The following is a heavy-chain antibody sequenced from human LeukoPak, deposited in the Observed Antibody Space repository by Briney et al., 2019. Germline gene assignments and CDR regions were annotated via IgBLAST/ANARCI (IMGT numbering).Heavy chain of an antibody. Sequence: SETLSLTCTVSGGSISSGGYYWSWIRQHPGKGLEWIGYIYYSGSTYYNPSLKSRVTISVDTSKNQFSLKLSSVTAADTAVYYCARGDCSSTSCCDYWGQGTLVTVSS. J-gene: IGHJ4*02. CDR3: ARGDCSSTSCCDY. V-gene: IGHV4-31*03. CDR2: IYYSGST. D-gene: IGHD2-2*01. CDR1: GGSISSGGYY.